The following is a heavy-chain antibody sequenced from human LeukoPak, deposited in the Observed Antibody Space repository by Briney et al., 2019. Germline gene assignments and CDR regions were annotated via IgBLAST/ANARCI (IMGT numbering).Heavy chain of an antibody. CDR2: ISSSSSYI. CDR3: ARKMSGYSYGYFDP. CDR1: GFTFGDYA. V-gene: IGHV3-21*01. D-gene: IGHD5-18*01. Sequence: GGSLRLSCTTSGFTFGDYAVSWVRQAPGKGLEWVSSISSSSSYIYYADSVKGRFTISRDNAKNSLYLQMNSLRAEDTAVYYCARKMSGYSYGYFDPWGQGTLVTVSS. J-gene: IGHJ5*02.